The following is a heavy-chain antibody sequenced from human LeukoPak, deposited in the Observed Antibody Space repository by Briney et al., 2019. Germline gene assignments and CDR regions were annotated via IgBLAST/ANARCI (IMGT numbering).Heavy chain of an antibody. Sequence: PGGSLRLSCAASGFTVSSNYMNWVRQAPGKGLEWVSVIYSGGSTYYADSVKGRFTISRDNSKNTLYLQMNNLRAEDTAVYYCARDSPYYYDSRSLNYYYGMDVWGQGTTVTVSS. J-gene: IGHJ6*02. D-gene: IGHD3-22*01. CDR2: IYSGGST. CDR1: GFTVSSNY. CDR3: ARDSPYYYDSRSLNYYYGMDV. V-gene: IGHV3-53*01.